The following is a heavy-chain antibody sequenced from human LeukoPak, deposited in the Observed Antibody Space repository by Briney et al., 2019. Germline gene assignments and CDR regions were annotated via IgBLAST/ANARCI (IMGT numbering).Heavy chain of an antibody. CDR3: ARRPCSSTSCRHYFDY. J-gene: IGHJ4*02. Sequence: NSSETLSLTWTVSGGSISSYYWSWIRQPPGKGLEWIGYIYTSGSTNYNPSLKSRVTISVDTSKNQFSLKLSSVTAADTAVYYCARRPCSSTSCRHYFDYWGQGTLVTVSS. CDR2: IYTSGST. V-gene: IGHV4-4*09. CDR1: GGSISSYY. D-gene: IGHD2-2*01.